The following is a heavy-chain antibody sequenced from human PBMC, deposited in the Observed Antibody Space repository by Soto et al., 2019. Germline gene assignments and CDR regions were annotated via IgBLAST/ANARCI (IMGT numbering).Heavy chain of an antibody. Sequence: SETLSLTCTVSGGSISSGGYYWSWIRQHPGKGLEWIGYIYYSGSTYYNPSLKSRVTISVDTSKNQFSLKLSSVTAADTAVYYCARDSGYSSSTSCYAGAQPFDYWGQGTLVTVSS. D-gene: IGHD2-2*01. CDR1: GGSISSGGYY. V-gene: IGHV4-31*03. CDR2: IYYSGST. J-gene: IGHJ4*02. CDR3: ARDSGYSSSTSCYAGAQPFDY.